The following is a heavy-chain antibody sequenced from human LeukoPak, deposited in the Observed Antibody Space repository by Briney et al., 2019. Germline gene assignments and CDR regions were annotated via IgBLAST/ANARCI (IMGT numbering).Heavy chain of an antibody. CDR1: GFTFSSYA. V-gene: IGHV3-23*01. D-gene: IGHD7-27*01. CDR3: AKDRPLNWGYYFDY. CDR2: ISASGGTT. J-gene: IGHJ4*02. Sequence: GGSLRLSCAASGFTFSSYAMSWARQAPGKGLEWVSSISASGGTTYYADSVKGRFTISRDTSKNTLYLQMNSPRAEDTAVYYCAKDRPLNWGYYFDYWGQGTLVTVSS.